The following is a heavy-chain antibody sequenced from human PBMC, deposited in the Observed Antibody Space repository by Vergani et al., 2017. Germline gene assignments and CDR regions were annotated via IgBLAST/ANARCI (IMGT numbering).Heavy chain of an antibody. CDR1: GYTFTSYT. V-gene: IGHV1-3*01. Sequence: QVQLVQSGAEVKKPGASVKVSCKASGYTFTSYTIHWVRQAPGQRLEWIGWINAGNGNTKYSQNFQGRVTITRDTSASTAYMELSSLRSEDTAVFFCARETALGAFDIWGQGTMVTVSS. D-gene: IGHD2-21*02. J-gene: IGHJ3*02. CDR2: INAGNGNT. CDR3: ARETALGAFDI.